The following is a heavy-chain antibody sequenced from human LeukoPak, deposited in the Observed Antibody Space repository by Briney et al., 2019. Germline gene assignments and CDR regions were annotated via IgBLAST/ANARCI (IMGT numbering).Heavy chain of an antibody. D-gene: IGHD3-10*01. J-gene: IGHJ5*02. CDR3: AGAYYYGSGSYFEFDP. Sequence: SETLSLTCTVSGGSISSGDYYWSWIRQPPGKGLEWIGYIYYSGSTYYNPSLKSRVTISVDTSKNQFSLKLSSVTAADTAVYYCAGAYYYGSGSYFEFDPWGQGTLVTVSS. V-gene: IGHV4-30-4*01. CDR2: IYYSGST. CDR1: GGSISSGDYY.